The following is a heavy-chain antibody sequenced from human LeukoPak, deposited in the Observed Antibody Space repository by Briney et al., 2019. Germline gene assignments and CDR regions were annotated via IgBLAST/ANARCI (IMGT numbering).Heavy chain of an antibody. CDR3: AREEVIGDGYNFFDY. Sequence: ASVKVSCKASGYTFIGYYMHWVRQAPGQGLEWMGWINPHSGGTNSEQNFQGRVTMSRDTSISTVYMELSRLRSDDTALYYCAREEVIGDGYNFFDYWGQGTLVTVSS. J-gene: IGHJ4*02. CDR1: GYTFIGYY. CDR2: INPHSGGT. V-gene: IGHV1-2*02. D-gene: IGHD5-24*01.